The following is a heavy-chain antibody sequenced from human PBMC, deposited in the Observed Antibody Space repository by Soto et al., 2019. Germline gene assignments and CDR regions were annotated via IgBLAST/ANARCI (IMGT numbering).Heavy chain of an antibody. CDR3: AMGISGDYGVEYFQH. CDR2: SYHSGST. Sequence: SETLSLTCAVSGGTISRGGYSWSWIRQPPGKGLEWIGYSYHSGSTYYNPSLKSRVTISVDRSKNQFSLKLSPVTAADTAVYYCAMGISGDYGVEYFQHWGQGTLVSVYS. D-gene: IGHD4-17*01. CDR1: GGTISRGGYS. V-gene: IGHV4-30-2*01. J-gene: IGHJ1*01.